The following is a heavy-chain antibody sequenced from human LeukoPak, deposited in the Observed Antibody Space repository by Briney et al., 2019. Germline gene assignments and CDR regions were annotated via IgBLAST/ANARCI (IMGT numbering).Heavy chain of an antibody. D-gene: IGHD2-2*01. Sequence: SETLSLTCTVSGGSISSGGYYWSWIRQHPGKGLEWIGYIYYSGSTYYNPSLKGRFTISRDNAKNTLYLQMNSLRAEDTGVYYRARGNQQLPRSTPDYWGQGTLVTVSS. V-gene: IGHV4-31*03. CDR1: GGSISSGGYY. CDR3: ARGNQQLPRSTPDY. CDR2: IYYSGST. J-gene: IGHJ4*02.